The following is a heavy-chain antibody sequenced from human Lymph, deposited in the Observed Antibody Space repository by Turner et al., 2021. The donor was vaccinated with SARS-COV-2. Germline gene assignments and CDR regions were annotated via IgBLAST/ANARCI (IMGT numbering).Heavy chain of an antibody. Sequence: QVQLVQSVAEVKKPGASVKVSCKVSGYTLTELSMHWVRQAPGKGLEWMGGFDPEDGEIIYAQKFQGRVTMTEDTSTDTAYMELSSLRSEDTAVYYCATVLCTGSSCYYYGMDVWGQGTTVTVSS. CDR1: GYTLTELS. V-gene: IGHV1-24*01. CDR3: ATVLCTGSSCYYYGMDV. CDR2: FDPEDGEI. J-gene: IGHJ6*02. D-gene: IGHD2-15*01.